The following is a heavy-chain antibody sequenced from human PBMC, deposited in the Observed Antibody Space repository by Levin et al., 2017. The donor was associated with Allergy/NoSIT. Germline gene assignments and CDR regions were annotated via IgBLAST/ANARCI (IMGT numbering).Heavy chain of an antibody. CDR2: IYYSGST. V-gene: IGHV4-31*03. CDR1: GDSISSRSYY. J-gene: IGHJ4*02. Sequence: SETLSLTCTVSGDSISSRSYYWSWIRHHPGKGLESIGYIYYSGSTYYNPSLKSRVTISVDTSKNQFSLKLTSVTAADTAVYYCARDTRFCSGGTCYGGGFDCWGQGTLVTVSS. CDR3: ARDTRFCSGGTCYGGGFDC. D-gene: IGHD2-15*01.